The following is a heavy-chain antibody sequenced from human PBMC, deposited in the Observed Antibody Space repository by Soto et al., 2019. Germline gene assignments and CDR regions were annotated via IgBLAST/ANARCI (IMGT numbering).Heavy chain of an antibody. CDR3: ARGFGSSWNTGGYNWFDF. D-gene: IGHD6-13*01. CDR1: GGSISSYY. CDR2: IYYSGST. J-gene: IGHJ5*01. V-gene: IGHV4-59*01. Sequence: SETLSLTCTVSGGSISSYYWSWIRQPPGKGLEWIGYIYYSGSTNYNPSLKSRVTISVDTSKNQFSLKLSSVTSEDTAVYYCARGFGSSWNTGGYNWFDFWGQGTLVTVSS.